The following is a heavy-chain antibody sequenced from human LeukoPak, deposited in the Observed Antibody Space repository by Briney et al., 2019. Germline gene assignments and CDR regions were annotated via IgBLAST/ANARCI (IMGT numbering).Heavy chain of an antibody. D-gene: IGHD2-8*01. CDR3: ARNALGLSY. J-gene: IGHJ4*02. CDR1: GYTFTSYD. Sequence: ASVKVSCKASGYTFTSYDINWVRQAPGQGLEWMGWIHPNNGGTNYARNFQGRVTMTRDTSISTAYMELSRMISDDTAIYYCARNALGLSYWGQGTLVTVSS. CDR2: IHPNNGGT. V-gene: IGHV1-2*02.